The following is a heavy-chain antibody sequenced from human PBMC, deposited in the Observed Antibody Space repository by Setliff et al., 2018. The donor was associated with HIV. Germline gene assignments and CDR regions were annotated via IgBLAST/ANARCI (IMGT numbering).Heavy chain of an antibody. J-gene: IGHJ6*03. D-gene: IGHD2-15*01. Sequence: PSETLSLTCTVSGASISNGYFYWGWIRQQSGKGLEWIGAVFYSGVTVYNSSLKSRSAISISTSRNQFSLRMASVTVADTAQYYCARVNRARGGYFYYMDVWGKGATVPSP. CDR3: ARVNRARGGYFYYMDV. V-gene: IGHV4-30-4*01. CDR1: GASISNGYFY. CDR2: VFYSGVT.